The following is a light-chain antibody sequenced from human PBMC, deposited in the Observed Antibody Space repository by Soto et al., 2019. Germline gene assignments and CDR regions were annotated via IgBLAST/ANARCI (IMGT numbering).Light chain of an antibody. J-gene: IGKJ4*01. CDR3: QQHSYCPS. Sequence: EIVLTQSPATLSLSPGERATLSCRASQSVSSYLAWYQQKPVQAPMLLIFDAFNRATGIPARFSGSGSGTVFTLIISILEDEDFASYYRQQHSYCPSFGGGTKVEIK. V-gene: IGKV3-11*01. CDR1: QSVSSY. CDR2: DAF.